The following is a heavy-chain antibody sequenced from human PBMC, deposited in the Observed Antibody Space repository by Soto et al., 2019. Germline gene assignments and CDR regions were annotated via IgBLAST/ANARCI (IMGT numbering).Heavy chain of an antibody. CDR3: ARAVTHLHSGIDY. V-gene: IGHV4-4*02. D-gene: IGHD1-26*01. Sequence: QVQLQESGPGLVKPSGTLSLTCAVSGGSISSSNWWSWVRQPPGKGLEWIGEIYHSGSTNYNPAPKSRVTISVDKSKNQFSLKLSSVTAADTAVYYGARAVTHLHSGIDYWGQGTLVTVSS. J-gene: IGHJ4*02. CDR2: IYHSGST. CDR1: GGSISSSNW.